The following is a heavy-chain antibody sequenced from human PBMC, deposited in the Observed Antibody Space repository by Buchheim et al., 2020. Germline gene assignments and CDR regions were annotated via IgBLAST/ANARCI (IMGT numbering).Heavy chain of an antibody. D-gene: IGHD3-22*01. V-gene: IGHV1-46*01. CDR2: INPSGGST. CDR1: GYTFTDYF. Sequence: QVQLVQSGAEVKKSGASVKVSCKASGYTFTDYFVHWARRAPGQGLEWVGLINPSGGSTDYAQTFQGRVTMTRDTATSTVYLDLSSLSSDDTAVYFCARGPYFDTSGYYHSNWFDPWGQGTL. J-gene: IGHJ5*02. CDR3: ARGPYFDTSGYYHSNWFDP.